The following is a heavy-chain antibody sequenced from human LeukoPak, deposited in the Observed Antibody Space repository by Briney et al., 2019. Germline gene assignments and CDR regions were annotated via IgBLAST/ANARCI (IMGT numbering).Heavy chain of an antibody. CDR2: ISYDGSNK. CDR1: GFTFSSYA. J-gene: IGHJ4*02. Sequence: GGSLRLSCAASGFTFSSYAMHWVRQAPGKGLEWVAVISYDGSNKYYADSVKGRFTIPRDNSKNTLYLQMNSLRAEDTAVYYCAREGVVPALWGQGTLVTVSS. CDR3: AREGVVPAL. V-gene: IGHV3-30-3*01. D-gene: IGHD2-2*01.